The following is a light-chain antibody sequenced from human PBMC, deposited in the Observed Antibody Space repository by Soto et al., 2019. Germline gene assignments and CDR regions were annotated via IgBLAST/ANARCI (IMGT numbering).Light chain of an antibody. V-gene: IGKV3-15*01. CDR1: QSVSSN. CDR2: GAS. CDR3: QQYNIWPPYT. J-gene: IGKJ2*01. Sequence: EIVMMQSPATLSVSPGERATFSCMASQSVSSNLAWYQQKPGQAPRLLIYGASTRATGIPARFSGSGSGTEFNLTLSSLQSEDFAVYYCQQYNIWPPYTFGQGTKLAIK.